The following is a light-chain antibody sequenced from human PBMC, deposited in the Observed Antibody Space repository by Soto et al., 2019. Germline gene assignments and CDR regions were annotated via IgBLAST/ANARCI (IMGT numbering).Light chain of an antibody. J-gene: IGKJ1*01. CDR3: QQSFSTPWT. Sequence: DIQMTQSPSSLSASVGDRVTITCRASQSISSYLNWYQQKPGKAPKLLIYAASSLQSGVPSRFSGSGSGTDCTLTISSLQPEDFATYYCQQSFSTPWTFGQGPKVEIK. CDR1: QSISSY. CDR2: AAS. V-gene: IGKV1-39*01.